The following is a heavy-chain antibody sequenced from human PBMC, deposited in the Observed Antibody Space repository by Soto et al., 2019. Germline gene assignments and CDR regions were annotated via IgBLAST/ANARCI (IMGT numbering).Heavy chain of an antibody. J-gene: IGHJ3*02. CDR1: GFTFSSYS. CDR2: ISSSSSYI. CDR3: ARAMTSDAFDI. D-gene: IGHD4-17*01. Sequence: EVQLVESGGGLVKPGGSLRLSCAASGFTFSSYSMNWVRQAPGKGLEWVSSISSSSSYIYYADSVKGRFTISRDNAKNSLYLQMNSMRAEDTAVYYCARAMTSDAFDIWGQGTMVTVSS. V-gene: IGHV3-21*01.